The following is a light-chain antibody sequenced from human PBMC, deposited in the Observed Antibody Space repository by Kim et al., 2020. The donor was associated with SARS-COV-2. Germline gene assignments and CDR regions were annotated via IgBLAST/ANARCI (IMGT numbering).Light chain of an antibody. CDR1: SSNIGSNT. CDR2: SNN. CDR3: AAWDDSLNSLLV. J-gene: IGLJ2*01. V-gene: IGLV1-44*01. Sequence: QSVLTQPPSASGTPGQRVTISCSGSSSNIGSNTVNWYQQLPGTAPKLLIYSNNQRPSGVPDRFSGSKSGTSASLAISGLQSEDEADYYCAAWDDSLNSLLVFGGGTQLTVL.